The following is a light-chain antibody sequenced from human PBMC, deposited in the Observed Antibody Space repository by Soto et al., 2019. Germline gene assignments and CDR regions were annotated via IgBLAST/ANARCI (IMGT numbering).Light chain of an antibody. CDR1: SSDVGDYNY. CDR3: CSYAGSYTLV. CDR2: DVR. Sequence: SALTQPRSVSGSPGQSVTISCNGTSSDVGDYNYVSWYQQHPGKAPKLMIYDVRKRPSGVPDRFSGSKSGNTASLTISGLQAEDEADYYCCSYAGSYTLVFGTGTKLTVL. J-gene: IGLJ1*01. V-gene: IGLV2-11*01.